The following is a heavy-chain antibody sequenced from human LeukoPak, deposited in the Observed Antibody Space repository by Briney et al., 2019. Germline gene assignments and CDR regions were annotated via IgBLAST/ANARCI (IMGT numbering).Heavy chain of an antibody. V-gene: IGHV4-31*03. CDR3: ARDVGRDGFNLRNWFDP. Sequence: SETLSLTCTVSGGSINNGTHYWSWIRQHPGKGLEWFGYISYSGSTYYNPSLKSRLTISVDTSKNQFSLKLASVTAADTAVYYCARDVGRDGFNLRNWFDPWGQGTLVSASS. CDR2: ISYSGST. D-gene: IGHD5-24*01. CDR1: GGSINNGTHY. J-gene: IGHJ5*02.